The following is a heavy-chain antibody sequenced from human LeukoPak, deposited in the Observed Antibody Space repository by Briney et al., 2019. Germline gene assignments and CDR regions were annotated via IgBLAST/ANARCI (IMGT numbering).Heavy chain of an antibody. CDR3: ARGLREFAYYYYHMDV. V-gene: IGHV4-34*01. CDR1: GGSFSGYY. D-gene: IGHD3-10*01. Sequence: PSETLSLTCAVYGGSFSGYYWSWIRQPPGKGLEWIREIIHSGRTNYNPSLKSRVTISADTSKNQFSLKLRSVTAADTAVYYCARGLREFAYYYYHMDVWGKGTTVTVSS. J-gene: IGHJ6*03. CDR2: IIHSGRT.